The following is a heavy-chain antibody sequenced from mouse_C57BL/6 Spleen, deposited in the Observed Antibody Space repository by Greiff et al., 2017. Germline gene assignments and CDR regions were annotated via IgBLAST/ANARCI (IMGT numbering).Heavy chain of an antibody. V-gene: IGHV1-22*01. D-gene: IGHD2-4*01. CDR1: GYTFTDYN. CDR3: ARDDYDAVSVYFDY. Sequence: VQLQQSGPELVKPGASVKMSCKASGYTFTDYNMHWVKQSHGKSLEWIGYINPNNGGNSYNQKFKGKATLTVNKSSSTAYMELRSLTSEDSAVYYCARDDYDAVSVYFDYWGQGTTLTVSS. CDR2: INPNNGGN. J-gene: IGHJ2*01.